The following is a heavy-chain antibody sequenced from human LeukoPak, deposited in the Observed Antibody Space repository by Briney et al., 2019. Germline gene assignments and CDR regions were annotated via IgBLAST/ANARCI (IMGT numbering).Heavy chain of an antibody. Sequence: GGSLRLSCAASGFTFSSYEMNWVRQAPGKGLEGVSYISSSGSTIYYADSVKGRFTISRDNAKNSLYLQMNSLRAEDTAVYYCARAQPQFHYGSGSYQYYFDYWGQGTLVTVSS. CDR2: ISSSGSTI. CDR1: GFTFSSYE. J-gene: IGHJ4*02. D-gene: IGHD3-10*01. V-gene: IGHV3-48*03. CDR3: ARAQPQFHYGSGSYQYYFDY.